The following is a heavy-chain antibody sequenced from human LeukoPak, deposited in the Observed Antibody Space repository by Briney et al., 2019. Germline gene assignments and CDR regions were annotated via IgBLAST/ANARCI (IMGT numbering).Heavy chain of an antibody. CDR2: ISSSSSYI. Sequence: GGSLRLSCAASGFTFSSYSMNWVRQAPGKGLEWVSSISSSSSYIYYADSVKGRFTISRDNAKNSLYLQMNSLRAEDTAVYYCASGGLRGYYDSSGSNPFDYWGQGTLVTVSS. CDR3: ASGGLRGYYDSSGSNPFDY. V-gene: IGHV3-21*06. CDR1: GFTFSSYS. J-gene: IGHJ4*02. D-gene: IGHD3-22*01.